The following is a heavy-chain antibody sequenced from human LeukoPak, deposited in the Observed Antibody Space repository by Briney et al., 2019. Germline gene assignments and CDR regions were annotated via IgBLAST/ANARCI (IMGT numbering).Heavy chain of an antibody. V-gene: IGHV3-30-3*01. CDR2: IFYDGSNK. J-gene: IGHJ4*02. D-gene: IGHD6-19*01. CDR3: ARDFSGRYTIDY. Sequence: GGSLRLSCAASGFAFNNYNMHWVRQAPDKGLEWVAFIFYDGSNKNDADSVKGRFTISRDNSKNTVYLQMNSLRAEDTAVYYCARDFSGRYTIDYWGQGTLVTVSS. CDR1: GFAFNNYN.